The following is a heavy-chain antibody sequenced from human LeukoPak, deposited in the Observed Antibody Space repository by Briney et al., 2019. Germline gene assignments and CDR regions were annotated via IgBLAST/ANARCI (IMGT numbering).Heavy chain of an antibody. CDR2: IYYSGST. CDR1: GGSISSYY. Sequence: SETLSLTCTVSGGSISSYYWSWIRQPPGKGLEWIGYIYYSGSTNYNPSLKSRVTISVDTSKNQFSLKLSSVTAADTAVYYCAKDRQFFYDGFDYWGQGTLVTVSS. CDR3: AKDRQFFYDGFDY. J-gene: IGHJ4*02. D-gene: IGHD5/OR15-5a*01. V-gene: IGHV4-59*01.